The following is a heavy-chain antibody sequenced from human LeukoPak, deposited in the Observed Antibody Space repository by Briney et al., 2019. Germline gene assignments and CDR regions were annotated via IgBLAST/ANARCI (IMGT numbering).Heavy chain of an antibody. V-gene: IGHV1-69*05. J-gene: IGHJ4*02. CDR1: GGTFSSYA. D-gene: IGHD1-26*01. CDR2: IIPIFSTA. Sequence: SVNVSCKASGGTFSSYAISWVRQAPRQGLEWMGGIIPIFSTANYAQKFQGRVTMTTDTSTSTAYMELRSLRSDDTAVYYCARGGTYSRGLLVYWGQGTLVTVSS. CDR3: ARGGTYSRGLLVY.